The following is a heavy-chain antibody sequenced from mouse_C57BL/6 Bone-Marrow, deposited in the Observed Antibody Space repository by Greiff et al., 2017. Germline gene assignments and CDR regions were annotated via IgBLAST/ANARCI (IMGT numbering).Heavy chain of an antibody. CDR2: INPNYGTT. J-gene: IGHJ4*01. Sequence: EVQLQESGPELVKPGASVKISCKASGYSFTDYNMNWVKQSNGKSLEWIGVINPNYGTTSSNQKFKGKATLTVAQSSSTAYMQLNSLTSEDSAVYYCARYGSPNYYAMDYWGQGTSVTVSS. CDR3: ARYGSPNYYAMDY. V-gene: IGHV1-39*01. D-gene: IGHD1-1*01. CDR1: GYSFTDYN.